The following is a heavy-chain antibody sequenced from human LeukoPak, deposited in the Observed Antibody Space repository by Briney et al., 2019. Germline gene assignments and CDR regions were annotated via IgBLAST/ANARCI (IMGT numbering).Heavy chain of an antibody. J-gene: IGHJ6*02. CDR1: GDSVSSNSAA. D-gene: IGHD5-12*01. CDR3: ARDRGRGYDYYYYYGMDV. V-gene: IGHV6-1*01. Sequence: SQTLSLTCALSGDSVSSNSAAWNWIRQSPSRCLEWLGRTYYRSKWYNDYAVSVKSRITINPDTSKNQFSLQLNSVTPEDTAVYYCARDRGRGYDYYYYYGMDVWGQGTTVTVSS. CDR2: TYYRSKWYN.